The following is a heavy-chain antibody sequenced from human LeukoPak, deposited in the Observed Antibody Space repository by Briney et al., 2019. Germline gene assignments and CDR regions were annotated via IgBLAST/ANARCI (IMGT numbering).Heavy chain of an antibody. D-gene: IGHD6-13*01. V-gene: IGHV3-23*01. CDR3: ARGEQQLDPYYYYYYMDV. CDR2: ISGSGGST. J-gene: IGHJ6*03. Sequence: PGGSLRLSCAASGFTFSSYAMSWVRQAPGKGLEWVSAISGSGGSTYYADSVKGRFTISRDNSKNSLYLQMNSLRAEDTAVYYCARGEQQLDPYYYYYYMDVWGKGTTVTVSS. CDR1: GFTFSSYA.